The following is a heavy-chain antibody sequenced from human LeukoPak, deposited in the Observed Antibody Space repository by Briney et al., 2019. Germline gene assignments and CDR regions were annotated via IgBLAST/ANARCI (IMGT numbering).Heavy chain of an antibody. D-gene: IGHD1-14*01. CDR3: VRNGRYCLDY. V-gene: IGHV4/OR15-8*01. CDR1: GDFIRSSEW. Sequence: SETLSLTCDVSGDFIRSSEWWSWVRQPPGKGLEWIGQFFLSGGPNYRPSLRSRVTISVDRSKSQFSLKMASVTAADTAIYYCVRNGRYCLDYWGQGTLVTVSS. CDR2: FFLSGGP. J-gene: IGHJ4*02.